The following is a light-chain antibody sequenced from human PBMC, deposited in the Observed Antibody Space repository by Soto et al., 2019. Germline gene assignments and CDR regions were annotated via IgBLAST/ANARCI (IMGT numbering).Light chain of an antibody. J-gene: IGKJ1*01. V-gene: IGKV3-20*01. Sequence: MKQSPDTLSLSPGDSVTLSCSAIHSGGTNLAWYQQKPGQAPRLLIFGASTRATGIPDRFRGSGSGTDFTLTITRLEPEDFGVYYCQQYGSSPQTFGQGTKVDIK. CDR1: HSGGTN. CDR2: GAS. CDR3: QQYGSSPQT.